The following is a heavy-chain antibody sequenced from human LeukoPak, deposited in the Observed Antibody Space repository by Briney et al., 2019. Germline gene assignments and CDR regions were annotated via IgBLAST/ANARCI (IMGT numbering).Heavy chain of an antibody. V-gene: IGHV3-9*01. CDR2: ISWNSGSI. CDR3: AKDMVGTISGGYYCYGMDV. CDR1: GFTFDDYA. J-gene: IGHJ6*02. Sequence: GRSLRLSCAASGFTFDDYAMHWVRQAPGKGLEWVSGISWNSGSIGYADSVKGRFTISRDNAKNSLYLQMNSLRAEDTALYYCAKDMVGTISGGYYCYGMDVWGQGTTVTVSS. D-gene: IGHD5-12*01.